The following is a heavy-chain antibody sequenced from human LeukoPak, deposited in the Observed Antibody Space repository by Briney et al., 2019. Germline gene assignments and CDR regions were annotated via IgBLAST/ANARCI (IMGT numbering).Heavy chain of an antibody. CDR2: IYPGDSDT. Sequence: GDSLKISCKGSGYSFTSYWIGWVRQMPGKGLEWMGIIYPGDSDTRYSPSFQGQVTISADKSISTAYLQWSSLKASDTAMYYCARQGGEQQLVVGGFDYWGQGTLVTVSS. CDR1: GYSFTSYW. CDR3: ARQGGEQQLVVGGFDY. J-gene: IGHJ4*02. V-gene: IGHV5-51*01. D-gene: IGHD6-13*01.